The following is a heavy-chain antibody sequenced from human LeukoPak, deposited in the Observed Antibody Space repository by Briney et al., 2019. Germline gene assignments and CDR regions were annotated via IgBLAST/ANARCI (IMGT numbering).Heavy chain of an antibody. D-gene: IGHD3-10*01. J-gene: IGHJ6*02. Sequence: GASVKVSCKASGYTFTSYGISWVRQAPGQGLEWMGGIIPIFGTANYAQKFQGRVTITADESTSIAYMELSSLRSEDTAVYYCARGVGYYGSGSSTDHGMDVWGQGTTVTVSS. V-gene: IGHV1-69*13. CDR3: ARGVGYYGSGSSTDHGMDV. CDR2: IIPIFGTA. CDR1: GYTFTSYG.